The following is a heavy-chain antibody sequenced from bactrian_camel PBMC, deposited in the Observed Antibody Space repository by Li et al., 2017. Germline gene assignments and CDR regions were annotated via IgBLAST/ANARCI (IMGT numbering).Heavy chain of an antibody. V-gene: IGHV3S63*01. CDR1: GYTFADST. J-gene: IGHJ4*01. CDR2: IRTLDGDS. D-gene: IGHD6*01. Sequence: HVQLVESGGGSVQAGESLTLSCAASGYTFADSTICLGWFRQAPGKEREGLAGIRTLDGDSWYADSVKGRFTISLDNPKNTAYLQMNNLKPEDTAMYYCATDQAPGYGGRCLSLSRDEFCYWGHQGTQVTVS.